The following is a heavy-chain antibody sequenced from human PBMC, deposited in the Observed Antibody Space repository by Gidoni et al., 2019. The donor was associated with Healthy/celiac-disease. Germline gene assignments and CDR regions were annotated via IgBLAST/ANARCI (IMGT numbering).Heavy chain of an antibody. CDR2: INAGNGNT. V-gene: IGHV1-3*01. CDR1: GYTFTSYA. CDR3: ARVPRVSALYYVDY. D-gene: IGHD6-13*01. Sequence: QLQLVQSGAEVKTPGASVKVSCKSSGYTFTSYAMHWVRQAPGQRVEWMGWINAGNGNTKYSQKFQGRVTITRDTSASTAYMELSSLRSEDTAVYYCARVPRVSALYYVDYWGQGTLVTVSA. J-gene: IGHJ4*02.